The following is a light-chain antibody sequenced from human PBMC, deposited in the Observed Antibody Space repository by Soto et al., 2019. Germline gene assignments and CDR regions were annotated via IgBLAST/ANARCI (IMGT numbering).Light chain of an antibody. Sequence: DIRMTQSPSTLSAFVGDRVTITCRASQSISLSLAWYQQKPGKAPDLLISDASNLERGVPSRFSGSGSGTEFTLTISSLQPDDFATYYCQQYNSYLFTFGPGTKVDIK. CDR1: QSISLS. J-gene: IGKJ3*01. V-gene: IGKV1-5*01. CDR2: DAS. CDR3: QQYNSYLFT.